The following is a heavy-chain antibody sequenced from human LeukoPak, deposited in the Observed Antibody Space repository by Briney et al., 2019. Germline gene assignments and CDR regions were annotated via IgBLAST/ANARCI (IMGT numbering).Heavy chain of an antibody. D-gene: IGHD3-10*01. J-gene: IGHJ5*02. CDR2: IYYTGST. V-gene: IGHV4-59*02. CDR3: ARETRGFDP. CDR1: GGSVSSNY. Sequence: PSETLSLTCSVPGGSVSSNYWSWIRQAPGKGLEWIGYIYYTGSTNYNPSLKSRVTISVDTSKNQFSLKLCSVTAADTAVYYCARETRGFDPWGQGTLVTVSS.